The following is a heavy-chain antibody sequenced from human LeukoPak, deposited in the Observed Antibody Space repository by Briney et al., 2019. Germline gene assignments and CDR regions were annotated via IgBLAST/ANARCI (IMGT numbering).Heavy chain of an antibody. CDR1: GGSISSYY. V-gene: IGHV4-59*01. J-gene: IGHJ4*02. Sequence: ASETLSLTCTVSGGSISSYYWRWIRQPPGKGLEWIGYIYYSGSTNYNPSLKSRVTISVDTSKNQFSLKLSSVTAADTAVYYCAREKLGFDYWGQGTLVTVFS. CDR2: IYYSGST. D-gene: IGHD7-27*01. CDR3: AREKLGFDY.